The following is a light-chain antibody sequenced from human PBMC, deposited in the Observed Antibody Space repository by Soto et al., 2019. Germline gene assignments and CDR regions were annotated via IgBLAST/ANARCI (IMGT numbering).Light chain of an antibody. Sequence: DIQMTQSASSLSASVGDRVTITCRASQSISNNLNWHQQKPGKAPKVLIYAASSLQSGVPSRFRGSGAGTDFTLTISSLQPEDCATDYCQQSYSIPYTVGQGTKLEIK. V-gene: IGKV1-39*01. CDR1: QSISNN. J-gene: IGKJ2*01. CDR3: QQSYSIPYT. CDR2: AAS.